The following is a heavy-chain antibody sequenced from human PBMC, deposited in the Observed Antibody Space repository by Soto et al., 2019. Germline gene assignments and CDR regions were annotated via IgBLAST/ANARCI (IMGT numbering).Heavy chain of an antibody. CDR1: GFTFSNYW. D-gene: IGHD3-10*01. J-gene: IGHJ4*02. V-gene: IGHV3-7*05. CDR3: ARAGSHTTLFAS. CDR2: INPDGSDI. Sequence: EVQLVESGGGLVQPGGSLRLSCAASGFTFSNYWMSWVRQAPGKGLEWVANINPDGSDIYYLDSVKGRFTISRDKGRNSLYLQVNSLRAEDTAVYLCARAGSHTTLFASCGQGTLVTVSS.